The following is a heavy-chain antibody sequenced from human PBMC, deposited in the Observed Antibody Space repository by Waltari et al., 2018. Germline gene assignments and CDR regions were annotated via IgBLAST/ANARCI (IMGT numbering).Heavy chain of an antibody. CDR2: IKPNSGGK. Sequence: QVQLVQSGAEVKKPGASVKVSCKASGYTFTDYYMHWVRQAPGQGLEWMTWIKPNSGGKNYAQKCQGRVAMTRDTSISTAYMELSRLTSDDTAVYYCATSSDSSGYYPVRYWGQGNLVTVSS. CDR3: ATSSDSSGYYPVRY. V-gene: IGHV1-2*02. D-gene: IGHD3-22*01. CDR1: GYTFTDYY. J-gene: IGHJ4*02.